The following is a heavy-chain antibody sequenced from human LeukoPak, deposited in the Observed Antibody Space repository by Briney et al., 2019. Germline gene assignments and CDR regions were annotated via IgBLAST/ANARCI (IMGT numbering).Heavy chain of an antibody. Sequence: SETLSLTCAVYGGSFSGYYWSWIRQPPGKGLEWTGEINHSGSTNYNPSLKSRVTISVDTSKNQFSLKLSSVTAADTAVYYCAREVRDSYGYPKIDYWGQGTLVTVSS. CDR2: INHSGST. CDR3: AREVRDSYGYPKIDY. V-gene: IGHV4-34*01. D-gene: IGHD5-18*01. CDR1: GGSFSGYY. J-gene: IGHJ4*02.